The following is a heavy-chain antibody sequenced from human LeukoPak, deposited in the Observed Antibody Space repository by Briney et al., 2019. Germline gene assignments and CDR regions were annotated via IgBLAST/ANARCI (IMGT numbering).Heavy chain of an antibody. J-gene: IGHJ4*02. V-gene: IGHV5-51*01. CDR2: IYTGDSDT. CDR1: GYSFTSYW. Sequence: GESLKISCKGSGYSFTSYWIGWVRQMPGKGLEWMGIIYTGDSDTRYSPSFQGQVTISADKSISTAYLQWSSLKASDTAMYYCARHEGCSGGSCYLDYWGQGTLVTVSS. D-gene: IGHD2-15*01. CDR3: ARHEGCSGGSCYLDY.